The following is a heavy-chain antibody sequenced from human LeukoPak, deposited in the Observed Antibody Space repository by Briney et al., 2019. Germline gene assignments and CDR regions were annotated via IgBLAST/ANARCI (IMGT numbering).Heavy chain of an antibody. V-gene: IGHV5-51*01. D-gene: IGHD6-19*01. CDR3: ARHPSYTSGWPLDY. Sequence: GESLKISCRVSGYIFTTSWVGWVRQMPGKGLEWLGLIYPGDSDTRYSPSFQGQVTVSADKSISTAYLQWSSLKASDTAMYYCARHPSYTSGWPLDYWGQGTLVTVSS. CDR2: IYPGDSDT. J-gene: IGHJ4*02. CDR1: GYIFTTSW.